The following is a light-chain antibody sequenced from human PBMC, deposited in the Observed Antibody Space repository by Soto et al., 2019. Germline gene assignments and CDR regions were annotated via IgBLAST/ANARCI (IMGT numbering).Light chain of an antibody. CDR1: QTINIY. V-gene: IGKV1-39*01. J-gene: IGKJ1*01. Sequence: DIQRSQFPSSLSASVGDRVTITFRASQTINIYLNWYQQKPGKAPKLLIYAASNLESGVPSRFSGSGSGTDFSLTIGSLQPEDSATYYCQQSFISPWTFGQGTKVEIK. CDR3: QQSFISPWT. CDR2: AAS.